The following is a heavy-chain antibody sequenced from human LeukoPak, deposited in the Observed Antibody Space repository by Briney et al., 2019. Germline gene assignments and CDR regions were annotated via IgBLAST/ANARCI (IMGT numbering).Heavy chain of an antibody. CDR1: GGSISSYY. Sequence: SETLSLTCTVSGGSISSYYWSWIRQPPGKGLEWVGYIYYSGTTKYNPSLKSRVSISVDTSKNQFSLKLSSVTAAVTAVYYCARGVYIAAAQYACWGQGTLVTASS. CDR3: ARGVYIAAAQYAC. CDR2: IYYSGTT. D-gene: IGHD6-13*01. V-gene: IGHV4-59*01. J-gene: IGHJ4*02.